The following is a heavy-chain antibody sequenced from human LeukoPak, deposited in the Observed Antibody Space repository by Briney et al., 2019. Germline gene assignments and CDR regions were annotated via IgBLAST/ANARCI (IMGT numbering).Heavy chain of an antibody. V-gene: IGHV3-30*04. CDR1: GFTFNSYA. Sequence: GGSLRLFCAASGFTFNSYAMHWVRQAPGKGLEGVAVISYDGRNKYYADSVKGRFTISRDNSKNTLYLQMNSLRAEDTAVYYCARETYSVYGDYLYYFDYWGQGTLVTVSS. CDR2: ISYDGRNK. CDR3: ARETYSVYGDYLYYFDY. J-gene: IGHJ4*02. D-gene: IGHD4-17*01.